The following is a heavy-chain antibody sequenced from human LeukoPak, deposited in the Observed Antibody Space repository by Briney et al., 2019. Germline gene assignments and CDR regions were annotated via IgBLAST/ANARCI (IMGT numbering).Heavy chain of an antibody. V-gene: IGHV4-4*02. CDR3: ARRLFSYYYGMDV. CDR1: GGSISSSNW. CDR2: IYHSGST. J-gene: IGHJ6*02. Sequence: PSETLSLTCAVSGGSISSSNWWSWVRQPPGKGLEWIGEIYHSGSTNYNPSLKSRVTISVDKSKNQFSLKLSSVTAADTAVYYCARRLFSYYYGMDVWGQGTTVTVSS. D-gene: IGHD3-10*02.